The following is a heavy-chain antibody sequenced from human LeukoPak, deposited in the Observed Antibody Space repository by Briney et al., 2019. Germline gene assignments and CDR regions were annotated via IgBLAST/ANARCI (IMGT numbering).Heavy chain of an antibody. D-gene: IGHD3-22*01. CDR1: GYSISSSYY. Sequence: PSETPSLTCTVSGYSISSSYYWGWIRQPPGKGLEWIGSIYYSGSTYYNPSLKSRVTISVDTSKNQFSLKLSSATAADTAVYYCARQGYYYDSSGYSTHDAFDIWGQGTMVTVSS. V-gene: IGHV4-38-2*02. CDR3: ARQGYYYDSSGYSTHDAFDI. CDR2: IYYSGST. J-gene: IGHJ3*02.